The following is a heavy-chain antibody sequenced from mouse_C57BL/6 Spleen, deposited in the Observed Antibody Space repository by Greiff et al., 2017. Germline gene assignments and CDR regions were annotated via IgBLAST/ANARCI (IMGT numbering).Heavy chain of an antibody. CDR2: IDPEDGDT. V-gene: IGHV14-1*01. CDR3: TTTTAQATGDY. Sequence: EVQLQQSGAELVRPGASVKLSCTASGFNIKDYYMHWVTQRPEQGLEWIGRIDPEDGDTEYAPKFPGKATMTADTSSNTAYLQLSSLTSEDTAVYYCTTTTAQATGDYWGQGTTLTVSS. J-gene: IGHJ2*01. CDR1: GFNIKDYY. D-gene: IGHD3-2*02.